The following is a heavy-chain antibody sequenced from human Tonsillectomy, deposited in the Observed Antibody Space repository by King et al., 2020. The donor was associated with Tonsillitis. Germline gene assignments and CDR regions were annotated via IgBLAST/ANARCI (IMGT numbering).Heavy chain of an antibody. J-gene: IGHJ4*02. D-gene: IGHD3-10*01. CDR3: ARHHLLWFGETPQYFDY. V-gene: IGHV4-39*01. CDR1: GGSISSSSHY. Sequence: QVQLQESGPGLAKPSETLSLTCTVSGGSISSSSHYWGWIRQPPGKGLEWIGSIYNSGSTYYNPSLKSRVTMSVDTSKNQFSLKLSSVTAADTAVFYCARHHLLWFGETPQYFDYWGQGTLVTVSS. CDR2: IYNSGST.